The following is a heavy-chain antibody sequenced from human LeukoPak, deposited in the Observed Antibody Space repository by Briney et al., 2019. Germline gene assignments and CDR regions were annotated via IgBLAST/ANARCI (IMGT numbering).Heavy chain of an antibody. V-gene: IGHV4-31*03. D-gene: IGHD3-16*02. J-gene: IGHJ4*02. Sequence: PSQTLSLTCTVSGGSISSGGYYWSWIRQHPGTGLEWIGYIYYSGSTYYNPSLKSRVTISVDTSKNQFSLKLSSVTAADTAVYYCAREVTLRLGELSFKYFDYWGQGTLVTVSS. CDR1: GGSISSGGYY. CDR2: IYYSGST. CDR3: AREVTLRLGELSFKYFDY.